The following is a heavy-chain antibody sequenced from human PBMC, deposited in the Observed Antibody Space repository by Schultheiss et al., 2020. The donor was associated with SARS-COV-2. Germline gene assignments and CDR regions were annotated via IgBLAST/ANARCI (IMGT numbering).Heavy chain of an antibody. Sequence: LVKVSCKASGYTFTGYYMHWVRQAPGQGLEWMGRINPIFGTANYAQKFQGRVTITADESTSTAYMELSSLRSEDTAVYYCARITEADYWGQGTLVTVSS. CDR1: GYTFTGYY. V-gene: IGHV1-69*13. D-gene: IGHD1-14*01. CDR2: INPIFGTA. J-gene: IGHJ4*02. CDR3: ARITEADY.